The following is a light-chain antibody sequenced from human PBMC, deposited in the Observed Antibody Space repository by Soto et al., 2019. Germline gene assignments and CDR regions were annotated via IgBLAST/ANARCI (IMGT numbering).Light chain of an antibody. V-gene: IGKV1-5*03. Sequence: IHMTQSPSSLSGSVADRVTITCPASQTISSWLAWYQQKPGKAPKLLIYKASSLESGVPSRFTGSGSATEFTLTISSLQVDDFATYYCQQYNGFSRTFGQGTKVDIK. J-gene: IGKJ1*01. CDR1: QTISSW. CDR3: QQYNGFSRT. CDR2: KAS.